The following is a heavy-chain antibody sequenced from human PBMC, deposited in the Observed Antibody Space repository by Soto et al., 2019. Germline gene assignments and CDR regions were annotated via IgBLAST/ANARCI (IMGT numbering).Heavy chain of an antibody. CDR3: AAVEQQLVTFDY. CDR2: IVVGSGNT. Sequence: GASVKVSCKASGYTFTSYGISWVRQAPGQRLEWIGWIVVGSGNTNYAQKFQERVTITRDMSTSTAYMELSSLRSEDTAVYYCAAVEQQLVTFDYWGQGTLVTVSS. V-gene: IGHV1-58*02. D-gene: IGHD6-13*01. J-gene: IGHJ4*02. CDR1: GYTFTSYG.